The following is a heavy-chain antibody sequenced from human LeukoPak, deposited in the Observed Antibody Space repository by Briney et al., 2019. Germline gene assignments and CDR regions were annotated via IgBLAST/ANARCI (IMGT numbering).Heavy chain of an antibody. D-gene: IGHD4-17*01. V-gene: IGHV3-64D*06. Sequence: GGSLRLSCSASGFTFSSYSMHWVRQAPGKGLEYVSAISSNGGSTYYADSVKGRFTISRDNSKNTLYLQMSSLRAEDTAVYYCAATLTVTTGSAYFGMDVWGQGTTVTVSS. J-gene: IGHJ6*02. CDR1: GFTFSSYS. CDR2: ISSNGGST. CDR3: AATLTVTTGSAYFGMDV.